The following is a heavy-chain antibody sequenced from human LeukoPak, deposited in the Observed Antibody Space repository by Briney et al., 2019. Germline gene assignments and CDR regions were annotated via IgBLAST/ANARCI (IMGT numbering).Heavy chain of an antibody. D-gene: IGHD1-1*01. V-gene: IGHV4-34*01. J-gene: IGHJ6*03. CDR2: INHSGST. CDR1: GVSIRGYY. Sequence: SETLSLTCNVSGVSIRGYYWSWIRQPPGKGLEWIGEINHSGSTNYSPSLKSRVLISVDASKNQFSLKLSSVTAADTAVYYCARRYGFYYYYMDVWDKGTTVTVSS. CDR3: ARRYGFYYYYMDV.